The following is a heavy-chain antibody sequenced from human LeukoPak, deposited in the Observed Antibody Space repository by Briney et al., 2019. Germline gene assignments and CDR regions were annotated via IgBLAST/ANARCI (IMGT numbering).Heavy chain of an antibody. CDR2: IIPIFGTA. CDR3: ARDNDIVGATGFDY. J-gene: IGHJ4*02. Sequence: SVKVSCKASGGTFSSYAISWVRQAPGQGLEWMGGIIPIFGTANYAQKFQGRVTITADKSTSTAYMELSSLRSEDTAVYYCARDNDIVGATGFDYWGQGTLVTVSS. V-gene: IGHV1-69*06. D-gene: IGHD1-26*01. CDR1: GGTFSSYA.